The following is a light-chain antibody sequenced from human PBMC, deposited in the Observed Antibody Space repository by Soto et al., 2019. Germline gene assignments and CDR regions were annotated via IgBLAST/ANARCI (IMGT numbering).Light chain of an antibody. CDR2: GAS. J-gene: IGKJ5*01. Sequence: EIVMTQSPASLSVSPGERATLSCRASQSISSNLAWYQQKPGQAPRLLISGASTRATGIPARFSGSGSGTEFTLTISSLKSEDFAVYYCQHYNNWSTFGQGTRLEIK. V-gene: IGKV3-15*01. CDR1: QSISSN. CDR3: QHYNNWST.